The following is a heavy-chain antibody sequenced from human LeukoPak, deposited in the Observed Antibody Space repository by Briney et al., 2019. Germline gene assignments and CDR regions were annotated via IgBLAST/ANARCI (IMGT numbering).Heavy chain of an antibody. CDR3: ARHSSSWQDYYFDY. CDR2: IYHSGST. Sequence: PSETLSLTCTVSGGSISSGGYSWSWIRQPPGKGLEWIGYIYHSGSTYYNPSLKSRVTISVDRSKNQFSLKLSSVTAADTAVYYCARHSSSWQDYYFDYWGQGTLVTVSS. J-gene: IGHJ4*02. V-gene: IGHV4-30-2*01. D-gene: IGHD6-13*01. CDR1: GGSISSGGYS.